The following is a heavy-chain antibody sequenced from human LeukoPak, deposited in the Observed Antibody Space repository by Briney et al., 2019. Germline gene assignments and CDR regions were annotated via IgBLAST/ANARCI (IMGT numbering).Heavy chain of an antibody. J-gene: IGHJ4*02. Sequence: GXXLRLSCAASGFTVSSNYMSWVRQAPGKGLEWVSVIYSGGSTYYADSVKGRFTISRHNSKNTLYLQMNSLRAEDTAVYYCARDLEGSLGSWGQGTLVTVSS. CDR2: IYSGGST. V-gene: IGHV3-53*04. CDR3: ARDLEGSLGS. CDR1: GFTVSSNY.